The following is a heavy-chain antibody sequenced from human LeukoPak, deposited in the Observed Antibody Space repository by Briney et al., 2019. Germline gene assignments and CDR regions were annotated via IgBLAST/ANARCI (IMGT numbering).Heavy chain of an antibody. CDR1: GFTFSNAW. V-gene: IGHV3-15*01. CDR3: TTDMGVLLWFGELFSDY. J-gene: IGHJ4*02. D-gene: IGHD3-10*01. Sequence: PGGSLRLSCAASGFTFSNAWMSWVRQAPGKGLEWVGRIKSKTDGGTTDYAAPVKGRFTTSRDDSKNTLYLQMNSLKTEDTAVYYCTTDMGVLLWFGELFSDYWGQGTLVTVSS. CDR2: IKSKTDGGTT.